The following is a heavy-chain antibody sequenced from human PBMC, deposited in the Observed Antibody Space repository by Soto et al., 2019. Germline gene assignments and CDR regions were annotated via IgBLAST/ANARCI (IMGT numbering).Heavy chain of an antibody. V-gene: IGHV4-30-4*01. J-gene: IGHJ6*02. Sequence: PSETLSLTCTVSGGSISSGDYYWSWIRQPPRKGLEWIGYIYYSGSTYYNPSLKSRVTISVDTSKNQFSLKLSSVTAADTAVYYCARGILTGYSIPNGMDVWGQGXTVTVYS. CDR2: IYYSGST. CDR1: GGSISSGDYY. D-gene: IGHD3-9*01. CDR3: ARGILTGYSIPNGMDV.